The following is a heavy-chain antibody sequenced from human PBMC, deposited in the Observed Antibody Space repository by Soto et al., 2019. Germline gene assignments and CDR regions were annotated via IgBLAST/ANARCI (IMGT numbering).Heavy chain of an antibody. CDR2: VNHIGIT. Sequence: QVQLQQWGAGLLKPSETLSLTCAVYGGSFSGYYWSWIRQTPGKGLEWIGEVNHIGITNYSPSLKGRVTISADSSRNQFSLKLSSVTVADTAIYYCARKGALLIGDQGVYFQHWGQGTPVTVSS. V-gene: IGHV4-34*01. CDR3: ARKGALLIGDQGVYFQH. CDR1: GGSFSGYY. J-gene: IGHJ1*01. D-gene: IGHD4-17*01.